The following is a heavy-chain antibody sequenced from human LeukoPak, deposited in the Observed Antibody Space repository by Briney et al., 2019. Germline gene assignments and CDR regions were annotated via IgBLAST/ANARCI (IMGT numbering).Heavy chain of an antibody. Sequence: ASGKVSCKASGYTLTSYYMHWVRQAPGQGLEWMGIIDPSGVSTSYAQKFQGRVTMTEDTSTDTAYMELNSLRSDDTAVYYCATGPGEIVPAAKGPRGDYCYGMDVWGQGTTVTVSS. CDR3: ATGPGEIVPAAKGPRGDYCYGMDV. V-gene: IGHV1-46*01. CDR1: GYTLTSYY. CDR2: IDPSGVST. J-gene: IGHJ6*02. D-gene: IGHD2-2*01.